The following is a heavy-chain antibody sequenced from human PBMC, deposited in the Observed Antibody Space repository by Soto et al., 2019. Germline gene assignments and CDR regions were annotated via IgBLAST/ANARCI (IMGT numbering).Heavy chain of an antibody. CDR1: GDSISSSNW. Sequence: SETLSLTCAVSGDSISSSNWWSWVRQSPGKGLEWIGEIYHSGSTNYNPSLMSRVTISLDKSKNQFSLRLRSVTAADTAVYYCARDQIFGVVKSYYYHAIVVSGQATPATVPS. D-gene: IGHD3-3*01. V-gene: IGHV4-4*02. J-gene: IGHJ6*02. CDR3: ARDQIFGVVKSYYYHAIVV. CDR2: IYHSGST.